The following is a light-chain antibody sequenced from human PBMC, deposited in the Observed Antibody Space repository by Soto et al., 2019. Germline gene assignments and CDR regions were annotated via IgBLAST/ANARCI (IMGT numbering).Light chain of an antibody. CDR3: QQSGT. J-gene: IGKJ1*01. V-gene: IGKV1-5*03. CDR1: QSISRW. Sequence: DIQMTQSPSTLSASVGDRVTITCRASQSISRWVAWYQQKPGKAPNLLIYKASTLQSGVPSRFSGSTSGTEFTLAIRCLQPDASATYYCQQSGTFGQGTNVEI. CDR2: KAS.